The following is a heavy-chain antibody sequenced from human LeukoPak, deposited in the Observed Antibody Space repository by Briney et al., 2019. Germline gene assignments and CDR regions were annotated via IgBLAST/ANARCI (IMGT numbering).Heavy chain of an antibody. J-gene: IGHJ6*03. CDR3: AKDHVLEWLSLQTGTMDV. V-gene: IGHV3-30*02. D-gene: IGHD3-3*01. CDR2: IRYDGSNK. CDR1: GFTFSSYG. Sequence: PGGSLRLSCAASGFTFSSYGMHWVRQAPGKGLEWVAFIRYDGSNKYYADSVKGRFTISRDNSKNTLYLQMNSLRAEDTAVYYCAKDHVLEWLSLQTGTMDVWGKGTTVTVSS.